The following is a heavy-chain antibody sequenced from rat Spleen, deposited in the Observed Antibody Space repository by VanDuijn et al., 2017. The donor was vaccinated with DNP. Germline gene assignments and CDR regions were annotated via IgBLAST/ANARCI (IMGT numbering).Heavy chain of an antibody. CDR1: GFTFSAYY. D-gene: IGHD1-1*01. CDR2: IGSAAYAP. Sequence: EVQLVESGGGLVQPGRSLKLSCAASGFTFSAYYMAWVRQAPAKGLEWVAYIGSAAYAPYYGDSVKGRFTISRDNAKSTLYLQMDSLRSEDTATYYCPAGYYSGEFDYWGQGVMVTVSS. V-gene: IGHV5-27*01. CDR3: PAGYYSGEFDY. J-gene: IGHJ2*01.